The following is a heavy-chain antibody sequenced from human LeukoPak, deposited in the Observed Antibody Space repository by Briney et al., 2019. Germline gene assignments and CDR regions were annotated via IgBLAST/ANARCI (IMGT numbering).Heavy chain of an antibody. V-gene: IGHV1-2*02. J-gene: IGHJ4*02. CDR1: GYTFTNYH. CDR2: LTPNSGDT. Sequence: ASVKVSCKASGYTFTNYHMHWVRQAPGQALEWMGILTPNSGDTTYAQKFQGRITMTRDTSISTAYMELSRLRSDDTAVYHCAREMVRGVNFDYWGQGTLVTVSS. CDR3: AREMVRGVNFDY. D-gene: IGHD3-10*01.